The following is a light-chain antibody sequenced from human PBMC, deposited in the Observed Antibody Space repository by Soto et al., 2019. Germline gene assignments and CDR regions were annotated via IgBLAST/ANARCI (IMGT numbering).Light chain of an antibody. V-gene: IGLV2-14*01. J-gene: IGLJ1*01. Sequence: QAVRPQPASVHGSPGQSVTISSTGTSSDVGLYEYVSWYQRHTGKAPQLMSYAVSNRPAGVSNRFSASKTGNTASLFISGRHAEDEADYYCSSYTSDSSYVFGSGTKVTGL. CDR1: SSDVGLYEY. CDR2: AVS. CDR3: SSYTSDSSYV.